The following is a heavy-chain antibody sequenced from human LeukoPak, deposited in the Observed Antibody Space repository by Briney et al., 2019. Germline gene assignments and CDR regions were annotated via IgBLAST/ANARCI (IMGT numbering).Heavy chain of an antibody. CDR3: ARGDGSDHYGSGSYGFDY. J-gene: IGHJ4*02. V-gene: IGHV3-7*01. CDR1: GFTFSSYW. Sequence: GGSLRLSCAASGFTFSSYWMSWVRQAPGKGLEWVANIKQDGSEKYYVDSVKGRFTISRDNAKNSLYLQMNSLRAEDTAVYYCARGDGSDHYGSGSYGFDYWGQGTLVTVSS. CDR2: IKQDGSEK. D-gene: IGHD3-10*01.